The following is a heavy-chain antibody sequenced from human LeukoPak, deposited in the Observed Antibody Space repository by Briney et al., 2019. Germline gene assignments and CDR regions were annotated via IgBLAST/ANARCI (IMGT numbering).Heavy chain of an antibody. CDR3: AKGGYGPFDY. V-gene: IGHV3-23*01. CDR1: GFTFSSYW. J-gene: IGHJ4*02. D-gene: IGHD5-12*01. CDR2: ISGSGGST. Sequence: GGSLRLSCAASGFTFSSYWMNWARQAPGKGLEWVSAISGSGGSTYYADSVKGRFTISRDNSKNTLYLQMNSLRAEDTAVYYCAKGGYGPFDYWGQGTLVTVSS.